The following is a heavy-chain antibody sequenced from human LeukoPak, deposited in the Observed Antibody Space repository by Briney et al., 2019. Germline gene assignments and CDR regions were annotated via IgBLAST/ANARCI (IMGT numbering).Heavy chain of an antibody. CDR3: ARGRYSSGWYSFTAFFAFDI. J-gene: IGHJ3*02. CDR2: IIPIFGTA. V-gene: IGHV1-69*05. CDR1: GGTFSSYA. Sequence: ASVKVSCKASGGTFSSYAISWVRQAPGQGLEWMGGIIPIFGTANYAQKFQGRVTMTRNTSISTAYMELSSLRSEDTAVYYCARGRYSSGWYSFTAFFAFDIWGQGTMVTVSS. D-gene: IGHD6-19*01.